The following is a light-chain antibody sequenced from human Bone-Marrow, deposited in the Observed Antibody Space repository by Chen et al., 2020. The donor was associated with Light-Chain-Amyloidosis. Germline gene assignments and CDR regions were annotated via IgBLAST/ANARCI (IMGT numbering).Light chain of an antibody. J-gene: IGLJ2*01. CDR2: DVS. CDR1: GSDVGGYDY. V-gene: IGLV2-14*03. Sequence: HSVLTQPASVAESLGQSTTISFAGNGSDVGGYDYVSWFQHHPGKPPKLMIYDVSLRPSGVSDRFSASKSGNTASLTISGLQAEDEADYYCHSYTGTTRHVVFGGGTKLTVL. CDR3: HSYTGTTRHVV.